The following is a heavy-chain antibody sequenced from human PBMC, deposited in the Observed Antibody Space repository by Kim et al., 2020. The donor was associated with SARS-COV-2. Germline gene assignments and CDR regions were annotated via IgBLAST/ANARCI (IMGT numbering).Heavy chain of an antibody. CDR3: ARDSTPWGDGIDV. V-gene: IGHV4-31*03. Sequence: SETLSLTCTVSGGSISSGTYYWSWIRQHPGKGLEWIGYIYHSGNSYYNPSLKSRVSMSVDTAKNQLFLKMTTVTAADTAIYYCARDSTPWGDGIDVWGQGTPVTVSS. D-gene: IGHD2-2*01. CDR1: GGSISSGTYY. J-gene: IGHJ6*02. CDR2: IYHSGNS.